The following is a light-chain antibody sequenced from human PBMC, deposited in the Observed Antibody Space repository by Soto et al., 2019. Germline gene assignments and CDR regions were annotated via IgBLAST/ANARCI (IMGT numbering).Light chain of an antibody. Sequence: QSVLTQPASVSGSPGQSITISCTGTSSDDGGYNYVSWYQQHPGKAPKLMIYEVSNRPSGVSNRFSGSKSGNTASLTISGLQAEDEADYYCSSYTSSSHVVFGGGTKLTVL. CDR2: EVS. CDR1: SSDDGGYNY. CDR3: SSYTSSSHVV. J-gene: IGLJ2*01. V-gene: IGLV2-14*01.